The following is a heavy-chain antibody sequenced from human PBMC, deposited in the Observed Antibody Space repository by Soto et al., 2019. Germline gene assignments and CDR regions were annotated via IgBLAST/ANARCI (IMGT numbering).Heavy chain of an antibody. D-gene: IGHD3-3*01. V-gene: IGHV3-53*01. J-gene: IGHJ4*02. CDR2: IYSGGST. CDR1: RFTGSRNY. Sequence: LRLSCAASRFTGSRNYISWFRQAPGKGLEWVSVIYSGGSTYYADSVKGRFTISRDNSKNTLYLQMNSLRAEDTAVYYCARVRGAVDYWGQGTLVTVSS. CDR3: ARVRGAVDY.